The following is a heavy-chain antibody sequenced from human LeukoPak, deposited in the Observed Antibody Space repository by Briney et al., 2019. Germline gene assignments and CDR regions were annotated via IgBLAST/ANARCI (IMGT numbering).Heavy chain of an antibody. D-gene: IGHD3-22*01. V-gene: IGHV3-23*01. Sequence: GGSLRLSCAASALRFSSFAMTWVRQVPGKGLEWVSGIHGSGETTYYADSVKGRFTISRDNSREMLYLQMNSLRVEDTAVYYCARASTPFSYYYGSASYYLTAFDIWGQGTMVTVSS. J-gene: IGHJ3*02. CDR2: IHGSGETT. CDR3: ARASTPFSYYYGSASYYLTAFDI. CDR1: ALRFSSFA.